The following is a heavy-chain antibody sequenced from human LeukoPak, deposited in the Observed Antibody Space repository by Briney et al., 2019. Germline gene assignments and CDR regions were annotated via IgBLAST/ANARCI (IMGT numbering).Heavy chain of an antibody. Sequence: PGGSLRLSCAASGFTLSSYGMHWVRQAPGKGLEWVAFIRYDGSNKYYADSVKGRFTISRDNFKNTLYLQMNSLRAEDTAVYYCAKDEYGYSGYEGAFDIWGQGTMVTVSS. V-gene: IGHV3-30*02. CDR3: AKDEYGYSGYEGAFDI. CDR2: IRYDGSNK. CDR1: GFTLSSYG. D-gene: IGHD5-12*01. J-gene: IGHJ3*02.